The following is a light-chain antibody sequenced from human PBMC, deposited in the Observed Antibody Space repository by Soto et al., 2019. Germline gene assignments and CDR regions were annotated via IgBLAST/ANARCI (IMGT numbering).Light chain of an antibody. CDR1: NSNIGTHY. Sequence: QAVVTQPPSVSATPGQTITISCSGSNSNIGTHYVYWYQQVSGSAPKLLIYSNNQRPSGVPDRFSGSKSGTSASLAISGLQSEDEADYYCAAWDDSLNGYVFGTGTKLTVL. CDR2: SNN. J-gene: IGLJ1*01. V-gene: IGLV1-44*01. CDR3: AAWDDSLNGYV.